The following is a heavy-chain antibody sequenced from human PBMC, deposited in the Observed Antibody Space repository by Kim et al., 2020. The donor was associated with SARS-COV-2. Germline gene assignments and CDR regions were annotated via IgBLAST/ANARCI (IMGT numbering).Heavy chain of an antibody. CDR3: ARLVSYYDSSGYYYYFDY. CDR1: GDSVSSNSAA. Sequence: SQTLSLTCAISGDSVSSNSAAWNWIRQSPSRGLEWLGRTYYRSKWYNDYAVSVKSRITINPDTSKNQFSLQLNSVTPEDTAVYYCARLVSYYDSSGYYYYFDYWGQGTLVTVSS. D-gene: IGHD3-22*01. J-gene: IGHJ4*02. V-gene: IGHV6-1*01. CDR2: TYYRSKWYN.